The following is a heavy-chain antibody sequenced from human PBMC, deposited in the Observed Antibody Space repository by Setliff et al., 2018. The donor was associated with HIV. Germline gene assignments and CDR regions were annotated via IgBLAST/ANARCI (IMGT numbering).Heavy chain of an antibody. CDR1: GGSFGDYH. CDR2: IFRSGTT. J-gene: IGHJ5*02. CDR3: ARDRHYSGLGSYGP. Sequence: SETLSLTCTLSGGSFGDYHWSWIRQPAGRGLEWIGRIFRSGTTDYKFSLKSRVTISIDTSRNQCSLRLTSVTAEDTAVYYCARDRHYSGLGSYGPWGPGTLVTVSS. D-gene: IGHD3-10*01. V-gene: IGHV4-4*07.